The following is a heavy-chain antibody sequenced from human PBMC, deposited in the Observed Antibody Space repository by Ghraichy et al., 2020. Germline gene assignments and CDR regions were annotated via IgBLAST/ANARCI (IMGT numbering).Heavy chain of an antibody. CDR1: GFTFSSYG. J-gene: IGHJ4*02. CDR2: IWYDGSNK. D-gene: IGHD2-8*02. CDR3: VRDERLGGLVDVPGY. Sequence: GGSLRLSCAASGFTFSSYGMYWVRQAPGKGLEWVAVIWYDGSNKYYADSVKGRFTISRDNSKNTLYLQMNSLRAEDTAVYYCVRDERLGGLVDVPGYWGQGTLVTVSS. V-gene: IGHV3-33*01.